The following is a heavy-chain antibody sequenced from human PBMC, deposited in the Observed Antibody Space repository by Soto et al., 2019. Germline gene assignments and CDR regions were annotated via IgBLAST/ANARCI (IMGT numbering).Heavy chain of an antibody. CDR3: ASSYGTSWYGDY. CDR2: IIPISGTT. D-gene: IGHD6-13*01. J-gene: IGHJ4*02. Sequence: QVQLVQSGAEVKKPGSSVKVSCKASGGTFNNYAVTWVRQAPGQGLEWMGGIIPISGTTNYAQKFQGRVTSTADVSTSTAYMERSSLRSEDTALYYCASSYGTSWYGDYWGQGTLVTVSS. V-gene: IGHV1-69*01. CDR1: GGTFNNYA.